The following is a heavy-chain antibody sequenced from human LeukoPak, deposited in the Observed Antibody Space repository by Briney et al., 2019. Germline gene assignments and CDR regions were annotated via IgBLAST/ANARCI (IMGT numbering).Heavy chain of an antibody. Sequence: PGGSLRLSCAASGFTVSSNYMSWVRQTPAKGLDWDSVIYSGGSTYYADSVKGRFTISRDNSKNTLYLQMNSLRAEDTAVYYCARPQQRTMVRGSAFDIWGQGTMITVSS. V-gene: IGHV3-53*01. CDR2: IYSGGST. D-gene: IGHD3-10*01. CDR3: ARPQQRTMVRGSAFDI. J-gene: IGHJ3*02. CDR1: GFTVSSNY.